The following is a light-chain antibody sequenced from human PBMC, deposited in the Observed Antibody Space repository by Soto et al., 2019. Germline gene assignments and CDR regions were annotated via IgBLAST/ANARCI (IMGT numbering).Light chain of an antibody. CDR3: MQALESPVT. J-gene: IGKJ4*01. CDR1: QSLLRSNGENC. Sequence: EIVMTQSPRSLPVTPGEPGSISCKSSQSLLRSNGENCLDWYLQRPGQSPQLLIHLGSSRAAGVTDRFSGSGSGTDFTLRISRVEAEDVGIYYCMQALESPVTFGGGTKVEIK. V-gene: IGKV2-28*01. CDR2: LGS.